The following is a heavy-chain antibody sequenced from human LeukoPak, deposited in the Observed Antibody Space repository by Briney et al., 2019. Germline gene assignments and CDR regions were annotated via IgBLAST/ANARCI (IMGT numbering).Heavy chain of an antibody. CDR3: ARAWRFGDLFFDY. J-gene: IGHJ4*02. CDR2: IYYSGST. D-gene: IGHD3-10*01. CDR1: GGSISSYY. V-gene: IGHV4-59*01. Sequence: KSSETLSLTCTVSGGSISSYYWSWIRQPPGKGLEWIGYIYYSGSTNYNPSLKSRVTISVDTSKNQFSLKLSSVTAADTAVYYCARAWRFGDLFFDYWGKGTLVTVSS.